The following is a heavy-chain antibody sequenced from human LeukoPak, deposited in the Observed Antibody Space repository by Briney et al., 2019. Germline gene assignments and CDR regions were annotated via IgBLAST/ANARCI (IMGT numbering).Heavy chain of an antibody. D-gene: IGHD3-10*01. CDR2: IKQDGSEE. Sequence: GGSLRLSCVASGFTFSSYWMSWVRQAPGKGLEWVAKIKQDGSEENYVDSVKGRFTISRDNAKNSLYLQMNSLRAEDTAVYYCANNYNNSPRGVYWGQGTLVTVSS. J-gene: IGHJ4*02. V-gene: IGHV3-7*03. CDR3: ANNYNNSPRGVY. CDR1: GFTFSSYW.